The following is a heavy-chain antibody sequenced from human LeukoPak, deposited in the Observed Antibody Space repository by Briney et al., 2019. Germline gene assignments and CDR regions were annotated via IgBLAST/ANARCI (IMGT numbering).Heavy chain of an antibody. J-gene: IGHJ4*02. CDR3: ARRGSYSSSFLYYFDY. Sequence: GESLKISCKGSGYSFTSYWIGWVRQMPGKGLEWMGIIYPGGSDTRYSPSFQGQVTISADKSISTAYLQWSSLKASDTAMYYCARRGSYSSSFLYYFDYWGQGTLVTVSS. D-gene: IGHD6-6*01. V-gene: IGHV5-51*01. CDR2: IYPGGSDT. CDR1: GYSFTSYW.